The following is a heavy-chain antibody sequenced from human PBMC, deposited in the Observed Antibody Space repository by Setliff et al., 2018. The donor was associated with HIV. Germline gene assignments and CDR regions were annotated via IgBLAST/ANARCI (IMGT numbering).Heavy chain of an antibody. J-gene: IGHJ2*01. CDR3: ASAPPDIVATNDNWYFDV. CDR2: IIPMYGTT. Sequence: ASVKVSCKASRGTFNRYTISWVRQAPGQGLEWMGGIIPMYGTTKYAKKFQGRVTLTADESTSTAYMELSGLKSEDTALYYCASAPPDIVATNDNWYFDVCGRGTLVTVSS. D-gene: IGHD5-12*01. V-gene: IGHV1-69*13. CDR1: RGTFNRYT.